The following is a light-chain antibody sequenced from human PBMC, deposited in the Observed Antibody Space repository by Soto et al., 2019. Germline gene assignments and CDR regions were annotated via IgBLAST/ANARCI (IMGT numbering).Light chain of an antibody. CDR2: RNN. Sequence: QAVVTQPPSASGTPGQRVTISCSRSSSNIGSNYVYWYQQLPGTAPKLLIYRNNQRPSGVPDRFSGSKSGTSASLAISGLRSEDEADYYCAAWDDSLSVLYVFGTGTKLTVL. V-gene: IGLV1-47*01. CDR1: SSNIGSNY. J-gene: IGLJ1*01. CDR3: AAWDDSLSVLYV.